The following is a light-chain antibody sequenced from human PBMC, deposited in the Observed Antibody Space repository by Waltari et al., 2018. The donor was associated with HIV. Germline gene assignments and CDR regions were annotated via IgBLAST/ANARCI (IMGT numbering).Light chain of an antibody. Sequence: EIVMTQSPATLSVSPGERATLSCRASQSVTTNLAWYQQKPGQAPSLLIYGASNRATGIPARFSGSGSGTEFTLTISSLQSEDFAVYYCQQYNNWPPTWTFGQGTKVEIK. CDR3: QQYNNWPPTWT. V-gene: IGKV3-15*01. CDR2: GAS. CDR1: QSVTTN. J-gene: IGKJ1*01.